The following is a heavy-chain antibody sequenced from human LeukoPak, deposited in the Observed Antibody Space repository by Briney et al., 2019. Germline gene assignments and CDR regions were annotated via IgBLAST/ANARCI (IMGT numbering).Heavy chain of an antibody. V-gene: IGHV4-39*07. CDR2: IYYSGST. CDR1: GGSISSSSYY. CDR3: ARAYYPPSSTSFWFDP. D-gene: IGHD2-2*01. J-gene: IGHJ5*02. Sequence: SETLSLTCTVSGGSISSSSYYWGWIRQPPGKGLEWIGSIYYSGSTYYNPSLKSRVTISVDTSKNQFSLKLSSVTAADTAVYYCARAYYPPSSTSFWFDPWGQGTLVTVSS.